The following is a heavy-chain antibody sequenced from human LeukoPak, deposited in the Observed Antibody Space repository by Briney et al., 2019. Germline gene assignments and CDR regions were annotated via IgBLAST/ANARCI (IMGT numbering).Heavy chain of an antibody. CDR1: GRSISSYY. D-gene: IGHD4-17*01. CDR3: AIADRSRSTTVTSLFDP. Sequence: ASETLSLTCTVSGRSISSYYWSWIRQPPGKGLEWIGYIYYSGSTNYNPSLKSRVTISVDTSKNQFSLKLSSVTAADTAVYYCAIADRSRSTTVTSLFDPWGQGTLVTVSS. J-gene: IGHJ5*02. CDR2: IYYSGST. V-gene: IGHV4-59*01.